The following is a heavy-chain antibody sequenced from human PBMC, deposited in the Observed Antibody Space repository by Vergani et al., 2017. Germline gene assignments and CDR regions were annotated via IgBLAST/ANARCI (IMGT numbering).Heavy chain of an antibody. CDR1: GYSFTSYW. CDR3: ARLSYGDYEVSVFDY. D-gene: IGHD4-17*01. CDR2: SDPSDSYT. J-gene: IGHJ4*02. V-gene: IGHV5-10-1*03. Sequence: EVQLVQSGAEVKKPGESRRISCKGSGYSFTSYWISWVRQMPGKGLEGMGRSDPSDSYTNYSPSFQGHVTISADKSISTAYLQWSSLKASDTAMYYCARLSYGDYEVSVFDYWGQGTLVTVSS.